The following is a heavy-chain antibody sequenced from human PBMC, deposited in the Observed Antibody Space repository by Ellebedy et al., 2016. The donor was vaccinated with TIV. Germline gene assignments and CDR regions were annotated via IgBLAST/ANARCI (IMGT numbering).Heavy chain of an antibody. Sequence: GESLKISXAVSGLRFSSYDMNWVRQAPGKGLEWVSSISSSSSYIYYADSVKGRFTISRDNAKNSLYLQMNSLRAEDTAVYYCARVVEMASFDYWGQGTLVTVSS. V-gene: IGHV3-21*01. J-gene: IGHJ4*02. CDR3: ARVVEMASFDY. CDR2: ISSSSSYI. CDR1: GLRFSSYD. D-gene: IGHD5-24*01.